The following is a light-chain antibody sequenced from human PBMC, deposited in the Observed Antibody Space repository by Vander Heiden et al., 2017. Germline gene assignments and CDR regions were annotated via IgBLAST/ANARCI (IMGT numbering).Light chain of an antibody. CDR3: QQGYSAPPMYS. V-gene: IGKV1-39*01. Sequence: DIQMTQSPSSLSASVGDRVSITCRTSQSISKYLNWYQQKPGKAPKLLVYAASTLQSGVPARFSGSGSGTDFTLTISSLQPADFATYDGQQGYSAPPMYSFGPGTKLEIK. CDR1: QSISKY. CDR2: AAS. J-gene: IGKJ2*03.